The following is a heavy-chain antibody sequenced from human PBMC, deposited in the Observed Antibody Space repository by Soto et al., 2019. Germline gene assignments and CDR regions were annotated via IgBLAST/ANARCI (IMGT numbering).Heavy chain of an antibody. CDR3: ARDRKQWLLKPYYYYYMDV. V-gene: IGHV1-3*01. CDR2: INAGNGNT. Sequence: QVPLVQSGAEVKKPGASVKVSCKASGYTFTSYAMHWVRQAPGQRLEWMGWINAGNGNTKYSQKFQGRVTITRDTSASTAYMELSSLRSEDTAVYYCARDRKQWLLKPYYYYYMDVWGKGTTVTVSS. CDR1: GYTFTSYA. D-gene: IGHD2-15*01. J-gene: IGHJ6*03.